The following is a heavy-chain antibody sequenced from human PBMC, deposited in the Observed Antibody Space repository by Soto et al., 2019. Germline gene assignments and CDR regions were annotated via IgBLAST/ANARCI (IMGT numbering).Heavy chain of an antibody. J-gene: IGHJ6*02. V-gene: IGHV3-7*04. Sequence: GGSLRLSCAASGFTFSRYWMSWVGQAPGKGLEWVANIKQDGSEKYYVDSVKGRFTISRDNAKISLYLQMNSLRAEDTAVYYCARFYYDSSGYLPSPYYYYYGMAVWYQGNTVTVSS. CDR3: ARFYYDSSGYLPSPYYYYYGMAV. CDR1: GFTFSRYW. CDR2: IKQDGSEK. D-gene: IGHD3-22*01.